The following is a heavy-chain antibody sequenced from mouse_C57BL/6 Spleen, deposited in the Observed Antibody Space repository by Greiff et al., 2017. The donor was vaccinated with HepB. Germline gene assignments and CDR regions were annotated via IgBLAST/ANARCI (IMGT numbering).Heavy chain of an antibody. CDR1: GYTFTSYW. V-gene: IGHV1-64*01. J-gene: IGHJ4*01. Sequence: VQLQQPGAELVKPGASVKLSCKASGYTFTSYWMHWVKQRPGQGLEWIGMIHPNSGSTNYNEKFKSKATLTVDKSSSTAYMQLSSLTSEDSAVYYCAIYYGYDYYAMDYWGQGTSVTVSS. CDR3: AIYYGYDYYAMDY. D-gene: IGHD2-2*01. CDR2: IHPNSGST.